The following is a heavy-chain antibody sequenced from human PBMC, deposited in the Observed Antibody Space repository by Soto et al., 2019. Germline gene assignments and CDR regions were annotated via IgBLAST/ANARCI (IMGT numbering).Heavy chain of an antibody. D-gene: IGHD4-17*01. V-gene: IGHV1-18*01. CDR3: ARDDRIHGANGVKCDS. CDR2: ISAYNGNT. Sequence: QVQLVQSGAEVKKPGASVKVSCKASGYTFIDYGFSWVRQAPGQGLEWMGWISAYNGNTRNAQKFQGRLTMTRETTTSTAYMDMRRLRSDDTAVYYCARDDRIHGANGVKCDSWGQGTIVTVSS. J-gene: IGHJ4*02. CDR1: GYTFIDYG.